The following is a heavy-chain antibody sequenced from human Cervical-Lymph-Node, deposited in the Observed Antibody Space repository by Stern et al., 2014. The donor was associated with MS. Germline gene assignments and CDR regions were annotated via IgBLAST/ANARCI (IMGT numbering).Heavy chain of an antibody. CDR2: INAGNGNQ. CDR1: GYTFTSYA. J-gene: IGHJ6*02. Sequence: QVQLVQSGAEVKKPGASVKVSCKASGYTFTSYAMHWVRQAPGQRLEWMGWINAGNGNQKYAQKFQGRVTITRDTSASTAYMELSSLRSEDTAVYYCARVFPVAVAGTYYYYGMDVWGQGTTFTVSS. V-gene: IGHV1-3*01. D-gene: IGHD6-19*01. CDR3: ARVFPVAVAGTYYYYGMDV.